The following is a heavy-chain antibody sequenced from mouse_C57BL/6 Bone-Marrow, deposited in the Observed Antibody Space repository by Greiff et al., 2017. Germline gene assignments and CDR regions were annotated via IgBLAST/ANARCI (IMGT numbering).Heavy chain of an antibody. V-gene: IGHV1-81*01. CDR2: IYPRSGNT. J-gene: IGHJ4*01. CDR1: GYTFTSYG. D-gene: IGHD1-1*01. CDR3: ANYYYGSSDDAMDY. Sequence: QVQLQQSGAELARPGASVKLSCKASGYTFTSYGISWVKQRTGQGLEWIGEIYPRSGNTYYNEKFKGKATLTADKSSSTAYMARRSLTSEDSAVYVCANYYYGSSDDAMDYWGQGTSVTVSS.